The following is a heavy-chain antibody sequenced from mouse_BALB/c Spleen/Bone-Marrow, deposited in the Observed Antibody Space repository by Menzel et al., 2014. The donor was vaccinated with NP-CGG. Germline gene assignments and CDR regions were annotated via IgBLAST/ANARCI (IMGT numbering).Heavy chain of an antibody. CDR3: ARGGGNFFPPMDY. V-gene: IGHV1-14*01. J-gene: IGHJ4*01. Sequence: EVKLMESGPELVKPGASVKMSCKASVYTFTNYVIHWVKQKPGQGLEWIGSINPYNDGTKYNEKFRGKATLTSDKSSSTAYMELSSLTSEDSAVYYCARGGGNFFPPMDYWGQGTSVTVSS. CDR1: VYTFTNYV. CDR2: INPYNDGT. D-gene: IGHD2-1*01.